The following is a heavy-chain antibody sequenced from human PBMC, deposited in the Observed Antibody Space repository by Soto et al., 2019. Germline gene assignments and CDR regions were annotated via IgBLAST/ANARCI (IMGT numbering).Heavy chain of an antibody. V-gene: IGHV2-26*01. D-gene: IGHD6-13*01. CDR3: ARTLQQLHYYAMDV. CDR2: IFSNDEK. Sequence: QVTLKESGPVLVKPTETLTLTCTVSGFSLKNARVGMTWIRQPPGKALEWLAVIFSNDEKSYSTSLKSRLTISKDTSKSQVVLTMSNLDPLYTGTYFCARTLQQLHYYAMDVWGQWTTVTVSS. CDR1: GFSLKNARVG. J-gene: IGHJ6*02.